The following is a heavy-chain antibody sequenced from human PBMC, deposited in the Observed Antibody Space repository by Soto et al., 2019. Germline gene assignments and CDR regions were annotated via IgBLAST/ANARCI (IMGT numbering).Heavy chain of an antibody. V-gene: IGHV1-24*01. CDR2: FDPEDGET. CDR1: GYTLTELS. J-gene: IGHJ3*02. Sequence: ASVKVSCKVSGYTLTELSMHWVRQAPGKGLEWMGGFDPEDGETIYAQKFQGRVTMTEDTSTDTAYMELSSLRSEDTAVYYCATDLSGPYCSGGSCFGDAFDIWGQGTMVTVSS. D-gene: IGHD2-15*01. CDR3: ATDLSGPYCSGGSCFGDAFDI.